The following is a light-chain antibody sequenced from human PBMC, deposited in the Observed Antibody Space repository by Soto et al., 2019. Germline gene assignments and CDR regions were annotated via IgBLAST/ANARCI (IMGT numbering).Light chain of an antibody. CDR2: GAS. V-gene: IGKV3-20*01. CDR3: QQYGRSTGLT. Sequence: EMVLTQSPGTLSLSPGERATLSCRASQSVSSSYLAWYQQKPGQAPRLLIYGASRRATGIPDRFSGSGSGTDFTLTISRLEPEDFALHYCQQYGRSTGLTFGGGTKVDIK. J-gene: IGKJ4*01. CDR1: QSVSSSY.